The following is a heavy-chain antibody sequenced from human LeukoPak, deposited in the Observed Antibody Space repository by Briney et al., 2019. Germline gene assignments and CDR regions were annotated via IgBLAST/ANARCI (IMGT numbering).Heavy chain of an antibody. D-gene: IGHD6-6*01. Sequence: ASVKVFCKASGYTFTSYGISWVRQAPGQGLEWMGWISAYNGNTKYAQKLQDRVTMTTDTPTTTAYMEVRSLTSDDTAVYYCARGSAMAQKQLVRHFDSWGQGTLVSVSS. J-gene: IGHJ4*02. V-gene: IGHV1-18*01. CDR1: GYTFTSYG. CDR3: ARGSAMAQKQLVRHFDS. CDR2: ISAYNGNT.